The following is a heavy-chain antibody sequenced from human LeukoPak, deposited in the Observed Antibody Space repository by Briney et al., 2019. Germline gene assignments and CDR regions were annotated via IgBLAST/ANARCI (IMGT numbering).Heavy chain of an antibody. CDR3: ARDKSGGYTFYFDS. CDR2: ISSTSGYI. J-gene: IGHJ4*02. Sequence: GGSLRLSCAASGFTFSSYSMNWVRQAPGKGLEWVSSISSTSGYIYYADSVKGRFIISRDNAKNSLYLQMNSLRAEDTAVYYCARDKSGGYTFYFDSWGQGTLVSVSS. V-gene: IGHV3-21*01. CDR1: GFTFSSYS. D-gene: IGHD5-12*01.